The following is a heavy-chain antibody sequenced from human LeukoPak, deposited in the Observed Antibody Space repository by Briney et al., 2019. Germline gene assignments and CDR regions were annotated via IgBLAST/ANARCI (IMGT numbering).Heavy chain of an antibody. J-gene: IGHJ5*02. D-gene: IGHD2-15*01. V-gene: IGHV4-4*07. CDR2: IYTSGST. CDR1: GGSISSYY. CDR3: ARDLSAKMVDWFDP. Sequence: SETLSLTCTVPGGSISSYYWSWIRQPAGKGLEWIGRIYTSGSTNYNPSLKSRVTMSVDTSKNQFSLKLSSVTAADTAVYYCARDLSAKMVDWFDPWGQGTLVTVSS.